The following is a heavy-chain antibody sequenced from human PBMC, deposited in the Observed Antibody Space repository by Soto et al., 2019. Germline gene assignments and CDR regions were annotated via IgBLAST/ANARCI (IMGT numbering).Heavy chain of an antibody. CDR3: ARIRGGDCYSGLSGLDY. J-gene: IGHJ4*02. CDR1: GFSLSTSGMC. V-gene: IGHV2-70*01. Sequence: SGPTLVNPTQTLTLTCTFSGFSLSTSGMCVSWIRQPPGKALEWLALIDWDDDKYYSTSLRTRLTISKDTSKNQVVLTMTNMDPVDTATYYCARIRGGDCYSGLSGLDYWGQGTLVTVSS. D-gene: IGHD2-21*02. CDR2: IDWDDDK.